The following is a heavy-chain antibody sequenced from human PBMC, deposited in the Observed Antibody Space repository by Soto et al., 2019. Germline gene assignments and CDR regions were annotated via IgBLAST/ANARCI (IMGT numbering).Heavy chain of an antibody. CDR2: ISYDGGIQ. D-gene: IGHD6-19*01. CDR3: AKEGIPLAGTGLDY. J-gene: IGHJ4*02. Sequence: ESGGGVVQPGRSLRLSCAASGFTFSSYGMHWVRQAPGKGLEWVAVISYDGGIQYYADSAKGRFTISRDNSKNTLFLQMNSLRPEDTAVYYCAKEGIPLAGTGLDYWGQGTLVTVSS. CDR1: GFTFSSYG. V-gene: IGHV3-30*18.